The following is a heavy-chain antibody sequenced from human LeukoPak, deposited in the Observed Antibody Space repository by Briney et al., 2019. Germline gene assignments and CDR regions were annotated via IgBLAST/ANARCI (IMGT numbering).Heavy chain of an antibody. CDR3: ARGIAARPNWFDP. D-gene: IGHD6-6*01. V-gene: IGHV3-21*01. Sequence: GGSLRLSCATSGFTFSSYRMTWVRQAPGKGLEWVSSISSSSSYIYYADSVKGRFTISRDNAKNSLYLQMNSLRAEDTAVYYCARGIAARPNWFDPWGQGTLVTVSS. CDR2: ISSSSSYI. J-gene: IGHJ5*02. CDR1: GFTFSSYR.